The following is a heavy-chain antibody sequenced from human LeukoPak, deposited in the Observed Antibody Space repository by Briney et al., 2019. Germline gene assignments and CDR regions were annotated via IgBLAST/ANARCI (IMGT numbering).Heavy chain of an antibody. CDR3: ARVEAVAGTIDY. Sequence: GGSLRLSCAASGFTFSSYAMSWVRQAPGKGLEWVSAISGSGGSTYYADSVKGRFTISRDNAKNSLYLQMNSLRAEDTAVYYCARVEAVAGTIDYWGQGTLVTVSS. V-gene: IGHV3-23*01. D-gene: IGHD6-19*01. CDR2: ISGSGGST. J-gene: IGHJ4*02. CDR1: GFTFSSYA.